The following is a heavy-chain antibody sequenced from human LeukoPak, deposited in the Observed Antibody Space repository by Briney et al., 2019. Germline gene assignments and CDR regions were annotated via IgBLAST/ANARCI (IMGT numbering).Heavy chain of an antibody. D-gene: IGHD2-2*01. CDR3: ARDQGGSDIVVVPAAPGYYGMGV. CDR1: GFTFSSYS. J-gene: IGHJ6*02. Sequence: GGSLRLSCAASGFTFSSYSMNWVRQAPGKGLEWVSSISSSSSYIYYADSVKGRFTISRDNAKNSLYLQMNSLRAEDTAVYYCARDQGGSDIVVVPAAPGYYGMGVWGQGTTVTVSS. CDR2: ISSSSSYI. V-gene: IGHV3-21*01.